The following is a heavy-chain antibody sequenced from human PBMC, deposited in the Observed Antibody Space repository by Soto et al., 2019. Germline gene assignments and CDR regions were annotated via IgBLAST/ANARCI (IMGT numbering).Heavy chain of an antibody. Sequence: EVQLVQSGAEVKKPGESLKISCKGSGYRFSSYWIGWVRQMPGKGLEWMGIIYPGDSDTRYSPSFQGQATISADKSISTAYLQWSSLKASDTAMYYCARHGFDCSSTSCSDAFDIWGQGTMVTVSS. J-gene: IGHJ3*02. CDR1: GYRFSSYW. V-gene: IGHV5-51*01. D-gene: IGHD2-2*01. CDR3: ARHGFDCSSTSCSDAFDI. CDR2: IYPGDSDT.